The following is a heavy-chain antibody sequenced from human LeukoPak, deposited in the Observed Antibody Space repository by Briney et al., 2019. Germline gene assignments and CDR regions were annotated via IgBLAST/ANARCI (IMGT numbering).Heavy chain of an antibody. CDR1: GGSISSYY. J-gene: IGHJ4*02. CDR3: ARAPGSGSPFDY. CDR2: IYYSGST. V-gene: IGHV4-59*01. D-gene: IGHD3-10*01. Sequence: KASETLSLTCTVSGGSISSYYWSWIRQPPGEGLEWIGYIYYSGSTNYNPYLKSRVTISVDTSKNQFSLKLNSVTAADTAVYYCARAPGSGSPFDYLGQGTLVTVSS.